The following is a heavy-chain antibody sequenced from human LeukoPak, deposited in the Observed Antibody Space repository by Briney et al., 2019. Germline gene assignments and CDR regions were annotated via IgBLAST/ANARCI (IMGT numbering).Heavy chain of an antibody. CDR2: IVVGSGNT. Sequence: ASVKVSCKASGFTFTRSAVQWVRQARGQRLEWIGWIVVGSGNTNYAQKFQERVTITRDMSTSLVYMELSSLRSEDTAVYYCARDRDSSGWHVADYWGQGTLVTVSS. D-gene: IGHD6-19*01. CDR1: GFTFTRSA. V-gene: IGHV1-58*01. J-gene: IGHJ4*02. CDR3: ARDRDSSGWHVADY.